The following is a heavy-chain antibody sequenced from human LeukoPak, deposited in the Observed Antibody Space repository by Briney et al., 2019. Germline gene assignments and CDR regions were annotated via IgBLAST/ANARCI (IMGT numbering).Heavy chain of an antibody. V-gene: IGHV3-21*01. D-gene: IGHD2/OR15-2a*01. J-gene: IGHJ4*02. CDR3: ARDLLFLPFDY. Sequence: PGGSLRLSCAASGYTFSSHSMNWVRQAPGKGLEWVSSISSSSSYIYYADSVKGRFTISRDNAKNSLYLQMNSLRAEDTAVYYCARDLLFLPFDYWGQGTLVTVSS. CDR1: GYTFSSHS. CDR2: ISSSSSYI.